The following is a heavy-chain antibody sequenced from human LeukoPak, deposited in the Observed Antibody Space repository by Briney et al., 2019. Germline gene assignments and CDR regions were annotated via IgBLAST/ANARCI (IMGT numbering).Heavy chain of an antibody. CDR1: GGSISSYY. CDR3: ARALLDYYDIGPGWAFDI. D-gene: IGHD3-22*01. J-gene: IGHJ3*02. Sequence: SETLSLTCTVSGGSISSYYWSWIRQPPGKGLEWIGYIYYSGSTNYNPSLKSRVTMSVDTSKNQFSLKLSSVTAADTAVYYCARALLDYYDIGPGWAFDIWGQGTMVTVSS. CDR2: IYYSGST. V-gene: IGHV4-59*12.